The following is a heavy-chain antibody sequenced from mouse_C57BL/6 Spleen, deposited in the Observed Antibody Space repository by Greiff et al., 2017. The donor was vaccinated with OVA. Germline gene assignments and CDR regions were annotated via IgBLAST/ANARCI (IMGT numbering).Heavy chain of an antibody. Sequence: VQLQQSGAELVRPGASVKLSCTASGFNIKDDYMHWVKQRPEQGLEWIGWIDPENGDTEYASKFQGKATITADTSSNTAYLQLSSLTSEDTAVYYCTTCYYYGSGYDYFDYWGQGTTLTFSS. CDR1: GFNIKDDY. CDR2: IDPENGDT. V-gene: IGHV14-4*01. J-gene: IGHJ2*01. D-gene: IGHD1-1*01. CDR3: TTCYYYGSGYDYFDY.